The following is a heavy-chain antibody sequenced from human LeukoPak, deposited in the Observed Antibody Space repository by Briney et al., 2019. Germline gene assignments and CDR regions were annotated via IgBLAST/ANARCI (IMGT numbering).Heavy chain of an antibody. CDR2: IYYSGST. J-gene: IGHJ4*02. CDR1: GGSISSSSYY. V-gene: IGHV4-39*01. D-gene: IGHD3-3*01. Sequence: SETLSLTCTVSGGSISSSSYYWGWIRRPPGKGLEWIGSIYYSGSTYYNPSLKSRVTISVDTSKNQFSLKLSSVTAADTAVYYCARHFSSSGYYFAGSTYSDCWGQGTLVTVSS. CDR3: ARHFSSSGYYFAGSTYSDC.